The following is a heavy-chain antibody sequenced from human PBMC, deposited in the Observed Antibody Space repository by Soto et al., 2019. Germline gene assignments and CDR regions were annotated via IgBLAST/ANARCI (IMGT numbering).Heavy chain of an antibody. D-gene: IGHD6-6*01. CDR2: IYPGDSDT. V-gene: IGHV5-51*01. CDR1: GYSFTSYW. CDR3: ARSSIAATLAFDI. J-gene: IGHJ3*02. Sequence: GESLKISCKGSGYSFTSYWIGWVRQMPGKGLEWMGIIYPGDSDTRYSPSFQGQVTISADKSISTAYLQWSSLKASDTAMYYCARSSIAATLAFDIWGQGTMVTVSS.